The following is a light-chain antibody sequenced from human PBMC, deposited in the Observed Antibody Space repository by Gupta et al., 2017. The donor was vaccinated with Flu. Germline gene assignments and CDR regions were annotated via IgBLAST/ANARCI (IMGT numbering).Light chain of an antibody. V-gene: IGKV3-20*01. CDR1: QSIDSRY. CDR2: GAS. CDR3: QQYGTSPPYT. J-gene: IGKJ2*01. Sequence: IVLTQSPGTLSLSPGERAILSCRASQSIDSRYLAWYQQKPGQAPRLLIYGASRRATGISDRFSGSGSGPDFTLTISRLEPEDFAVYYCQQYGTSPPYTFGQGTKLEIK.